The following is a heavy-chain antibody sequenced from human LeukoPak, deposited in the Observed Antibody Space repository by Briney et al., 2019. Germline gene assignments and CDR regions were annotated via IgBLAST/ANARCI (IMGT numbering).Heavy chain of an antibody. D-gene: IGHD6-19*01. CDR2: ISSSSSYI. CDR1: GFTFSSYS. J-gene: IGHJ4*02. Sequence: PGGSLRLSCAASGFTFSSYSMNWVRQAPGKGLEWVSSISSSSSYIYYADSVKGRFTISRDNAKNSLYLQMNSLRAEDTAVYYWGGAGLGRGRGLVRGYFDYGGQGPLVTVS. V-gene: IGHV3-21*01. CDR3: GGAGLGRGRGLVRGYFDY.